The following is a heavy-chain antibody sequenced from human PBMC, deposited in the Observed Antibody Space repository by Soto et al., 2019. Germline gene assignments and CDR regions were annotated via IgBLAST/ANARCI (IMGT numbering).Heavy chain of an antibody. V-gene: IGHV6-1*01. CDR2: TYYRSKCYN. CDR1: WDWVSRHSPA. Sequence: SQTLSLTCATSWDWVSRHSPAWNWIRQSTSRGLEWLGRTYYRSKCYNDYAVSVKSRININPDTSKNQFSLQLNSVTPEETAVYYCARARVVVVPKTFDYWGQGTLVAVSS. D-gene: IGHD2-15*01. J-gene: IGHJ4*02. CDR3: ARARVVVVPKTFDY.